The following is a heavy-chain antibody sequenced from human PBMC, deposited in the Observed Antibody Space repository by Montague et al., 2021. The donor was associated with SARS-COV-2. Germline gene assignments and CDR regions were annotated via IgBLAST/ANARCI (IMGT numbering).Heavy chain of an antibody. J-gene: IGHJ4*02. D-gene: IGHD6-19*01. CDR3: ARHTSAWYDYFED. CDR2: IFYTGST. CDR1: SASITSSSYY. Sequence: SETLSFTCTVSSASITSSSYYWGRIRQPPGKGPEWIGTIFYTGSTYYNPSLKSRVTMSVDTSRNQFSLKLSFVTAADTAIYYCARHTSAWYDYFEDWGQGTLVTVSS. V-gene: IGHV4-39*01.